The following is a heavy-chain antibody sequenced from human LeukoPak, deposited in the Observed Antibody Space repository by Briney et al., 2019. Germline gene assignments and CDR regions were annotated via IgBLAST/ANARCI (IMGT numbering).Heavy chain of an antibody. CDR2: INPNSGGT. D-gene: IGHD3-22*01. Sequence: GASVKVSCKASGYTFTGYYMHWVRQAHGQGLEWMGWINPNSGGTNYAQKFQGWVTMTRDTSISTAYMELSRLRSDDTAVYYCARGSGDSSGYYCPDVWGQGTTVTVSS. CDR3: ARGSGDSSGYYCPDV. J-gene: IGHJ6*02. CDR1: GYTFTGYY. V-gene: IGHV1-2*04.